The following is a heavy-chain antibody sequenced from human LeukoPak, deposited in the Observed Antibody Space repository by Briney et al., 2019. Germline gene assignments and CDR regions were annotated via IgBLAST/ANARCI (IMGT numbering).Heavy chain of an antibody. V-gene: IGHV1-2*02. CDR3: ARDTAMVTYWFDP. Sequence: ASVKVSCKASGCTFTGYYIHWVRQAPGQGLEWMGWINPNSGGTNYAQKFQGRVTMTRGTSISTAHMELTRLRSDDTAVYYCARDTAMVTYWFDPWGQGTLVTVSS. J-gene: IGHJ5*02. D-gene: IGHD5-18*01. CDR1: GCTFTGYY. CDR2: INPNSGGT.